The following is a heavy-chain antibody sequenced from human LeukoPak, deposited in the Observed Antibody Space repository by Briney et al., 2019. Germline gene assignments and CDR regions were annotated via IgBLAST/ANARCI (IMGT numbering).Heavy chain of an antibody. D-gene: IGHD5-18*01. Sequence: SETLSLTCTVSGGSITSYYWSWIRQPPGKGLEWIGYIYYSGSTNYNPSLKSRVTISVDTSKNQFSLKLSSVTAADTAVYYCARSARIQLWLDYYYMDVWGKGTTVTVSS. CDR1: GGSITSYY. CDR3: ARSARIQLWLDYYYMDV. V-gene: IGHV4-59*12. CDR2: IYYSGST. J-gene: IGHJ6*03.